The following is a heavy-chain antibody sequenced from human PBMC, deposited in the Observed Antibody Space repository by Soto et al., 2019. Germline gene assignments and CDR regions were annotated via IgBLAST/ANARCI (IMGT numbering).Heavy chain of an antibody. CDR1: GGTFSSYA. D-gene: IGHD6-19*01. CDR2: IIPIFGTA. Sequence: QVQLVQSGAEVKKPGSSVKVSCTASGGTFSSYAISWVRQAPGQGLEWMGGIIPIFGTANYAQKFQGRVTITADESTSTAYMELSSLRSEDTAVYYCARGKYSSGWYYFDYWGQGTLVTVSS. J-gene: IGHJ4*02. CDR3: ARGKYSSGWYYFDY. V-gene: IGHV1-69*01.